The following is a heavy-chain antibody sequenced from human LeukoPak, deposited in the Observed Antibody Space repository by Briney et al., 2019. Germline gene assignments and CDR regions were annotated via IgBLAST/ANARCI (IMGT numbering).Heavy chain of an antibody. CDR3: ARDSYYYGSGSSSDEYYFDY. CDR1: GFTFSSYW. Sequence: PGGSLRLSCAASGFTFSSYWMSWVRQAPGKGLEWVANIKQDGSEKYYVDSVKGRFTISRDNAKNSLYLQMNSLRAEDTAVYYCARDSYYYGSGSSSDEYYFDYWGPGTLVTVSS. CDR2: IKQDGSEK. J-gene: IGHJ4*02. D-gene: IGHD3-10*01. V-gene: IGHV3-7*01.